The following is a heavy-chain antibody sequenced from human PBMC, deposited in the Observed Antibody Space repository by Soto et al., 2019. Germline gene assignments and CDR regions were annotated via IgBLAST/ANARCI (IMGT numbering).Heavy chain of an antibody. J-gene: IGHJ4*02. CDR1: GGSMSSLR. CDR3: ARGLLVFDSVGRYYYFDY. D-gene: IGHD2-15*01. CDR2: IHDSGNT. Sequence: SETLSLTCTVSGGSMSSLRWSWIRQPPGKGLEWIGFIHDSGNTNYNPSLKSQVTMSMDTSKNRFFLRLTSVTAADTAVYYCARGLLVFDSVGRYYYFDYTAPGTLVPVSS. V-gene: IGHV4-59*01.